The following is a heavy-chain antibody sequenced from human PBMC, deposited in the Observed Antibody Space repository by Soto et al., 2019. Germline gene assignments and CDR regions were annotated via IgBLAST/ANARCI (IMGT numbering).Heavy chain of an antibody. V-gene: IGHV5-51*01. Sequence: LGAARTISWKDSGYSVTSYWIGWVRQIPGKGLEWMGIIYPGASDTRYSPSFQGQVTISADKSISTAYLQWSSLKASDTAMYYCARFDLRYSYGDYWGQGTLVTVSS. D-gene: IGHD5-18*01. CDR3: ARFDLRYSYGDY. CDR2: IYPGASDT. CDR1: GYSVTSYW. J-gene: IGHJ4*02.